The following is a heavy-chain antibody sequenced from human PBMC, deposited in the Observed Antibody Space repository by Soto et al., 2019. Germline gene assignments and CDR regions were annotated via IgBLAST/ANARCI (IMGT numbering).Heavy chain of an antibody. CDR2: INPNSGGT. Sequence: GASVKVSCKASGYTFTGYYMHWVRQAPGQGLEWMGCINPNSGGTNYAQKFQGRVTMTRDTSISTAYMELSRLRSDDTAVYYCASPREWLDYYYYGMGVWGQGTTVTVSS. V-gene: IGHV1-2*02. CDR1: GYTFTGYY. J-gene: IGHJ6*02. CDR3: ASPREWLDYYYYGMGV. D-gene: IGHD3-3*01.